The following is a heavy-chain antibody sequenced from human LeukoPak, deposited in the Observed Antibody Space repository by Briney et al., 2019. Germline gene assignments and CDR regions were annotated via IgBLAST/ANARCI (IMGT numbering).Heavy chain of an antibody. CDR2: ISSSGSTI. J-gene: IGHJ4*02. V-gene: IGHV3-48*03. CDR1: GFSFSDYE. CDR3: ARRSSGWHYYFDY. Sequence: HSGGSLRLSCAASGFSFSDYEMNWVRQAPGKGLEWVSYISSSGSTIYYADSVKGRFTISRDNAKNSLYLQMNSLRAEDTAVYYCARRSSGWHYYFDYWGQGTLVTVPS. D-gene: IGHD6-19*01.